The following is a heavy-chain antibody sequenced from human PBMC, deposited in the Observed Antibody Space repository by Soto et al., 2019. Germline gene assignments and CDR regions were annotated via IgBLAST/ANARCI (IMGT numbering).Heavy chain of an antibody. CDR2: INPSGGST. V-gene: IGHV1-46*01. J-gene: IGHJ6*02. Sequence: ASVKVSCKASGYTFTSYYMHWVRQAPGQGLEWMGVINPSGGSTSYAQNFRGRVTMTRDTSTSTVYMELSSLRSEDAAVYYCARDLGGGNYGMDVWGQGTTAPVYS. D-gene: IGHD1-26*01. CDR1: GYTFTSYY. CDR3: ARDLGGGNYGMDV.